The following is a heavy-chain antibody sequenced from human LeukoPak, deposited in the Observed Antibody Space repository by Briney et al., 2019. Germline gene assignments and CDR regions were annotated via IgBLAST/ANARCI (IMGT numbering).Heavy chain of an antibody. CDR1: GGSISSSY. CDR2: IYYSGST. Sequence: SETLSLTCTVAGGSISSSYCTWLRQPPGPGLERIGYIYYSGSTNYNPSLKSRVTISVDTTKNQFSLNLSSVTAADTAVYYCARDDSGSHYDYWGQGTLVTVSS. D-gene: IGHD1-26*01. V-gene: IGHV4-59*01. J-gene: IGHJ4*02. CDR3: ARDDSGSHYDY.